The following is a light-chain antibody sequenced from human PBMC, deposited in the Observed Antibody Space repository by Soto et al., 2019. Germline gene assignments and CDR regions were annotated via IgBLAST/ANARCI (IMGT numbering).Light chain of an antibody. V-gene: IGKV1-5*03. CDR1: QSISTW. J-gene: IGKJ3*01. CDR2: KAS. CDR3: QYYNSYRT. Sequence: DIQMTQSPSTLSASVGDRVTITCRASQSISTWLAWYQQKPGKAPKLLIYKASSLQSGVPSRFSGSGSGTEFTLTISSLQPDDFATYYCQYYNSYRTFGPGTQVEIK.